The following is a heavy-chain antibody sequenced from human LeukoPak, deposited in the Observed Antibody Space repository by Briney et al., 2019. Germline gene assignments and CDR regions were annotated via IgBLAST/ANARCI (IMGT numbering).Heavy chain of an antibody. J-gene: IGHJ4*02. Sequence: PGGSLRLSCAASGFTFSSYAMSWVRQAPGKGLEWVSAISGSGGSTYYADSVKGRFTISRDNSKNTLYLQMESLRAEDTAVYYCAKDLSDYGDLYYFDYWGQGTLVTVSS. CDR2: ISGSGGST. V-gene: IGHV3-23*01. D-gene: IGHD4-17*01. CDR1: GFTFSSYA. CDR3: AKDLSDYGDLYYFDY.